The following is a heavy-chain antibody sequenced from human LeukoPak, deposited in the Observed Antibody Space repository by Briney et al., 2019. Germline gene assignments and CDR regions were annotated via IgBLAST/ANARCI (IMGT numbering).Heavy chain of an antibody. D-gene: IGHD1-26*01. CDR2: IKQDGSEK. CDR3: ARVRSWEDY. CDR1: GFTLSSYW. V-gene: IGHV3-7*01. Sequence: GGSLRLSCAASGFTLSSYWMSWVRQAPGKGLEWVANIKQDGSEKYYVDSVKGRFTISRDNAQNSLYLQMNSLRAEDTAVYYCARVRSWEDYWGQGTLVTVSS. J-gene: IGHJ4*02.